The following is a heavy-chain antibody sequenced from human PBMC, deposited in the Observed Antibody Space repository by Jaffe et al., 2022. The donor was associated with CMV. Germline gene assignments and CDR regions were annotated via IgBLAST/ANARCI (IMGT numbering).Heavy chain of an antibody. J-gene: IGHJ2*01. CDR2: IYYSGST. Sequence: QLQLQESGPGLVKPSETLSLTCTVSGGSISSSSYYWGWIRQPPGKGLEWIGSIYYSGSTYYNPSLKSRVTISVDTSKNQFSLKLSSVTAADTAVYYCARPRMDWYFDLWGRGTLVTVSS. CDR3: ARPRMDWYFDL. V-gene: IGHV4-39*01. CDR1: GGSISSSSYY.